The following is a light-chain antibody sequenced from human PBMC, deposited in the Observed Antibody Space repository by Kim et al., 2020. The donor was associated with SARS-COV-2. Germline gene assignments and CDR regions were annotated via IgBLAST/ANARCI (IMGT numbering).Light chain of an antibody. CDR3: QQSYSTPPT. CDR2: AAS. J-gene: IGKJ2*01. CDR1: QSITNY. V-gene: IGKV1-39*01. Sequence: DIQMTQSPSSLSASVGDGVTITCRASQSITNYLNWFQQKPGRAPKLLIYAASSLQSGVPSRFSGGGSGTVFTLAISRLQPEDFATYYCQQSYSTPPTFGQGTKLEIK.